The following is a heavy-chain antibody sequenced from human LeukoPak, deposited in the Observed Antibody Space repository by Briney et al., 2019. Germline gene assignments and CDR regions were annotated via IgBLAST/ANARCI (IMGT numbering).Heavy chain of an antibody. D-gene: IGHD6-13*01. V-gene: IGHV4-59*08. CDR3: ARHASSSSWDPYGMDV. Sequence: SETLSLTCTVSGGSISSYYWSWIRQPPGKGLEWIGYIFYSGSTNYNPSLKSRVTISVDTSKNQFSLKLSSVTAADTAMYYCARHASSSSWDPYGMDVWGRGTTVTFSS. CDR2: IFYSGST. J-gene: IGHJ6*02. CDR1: GGSISSYY.